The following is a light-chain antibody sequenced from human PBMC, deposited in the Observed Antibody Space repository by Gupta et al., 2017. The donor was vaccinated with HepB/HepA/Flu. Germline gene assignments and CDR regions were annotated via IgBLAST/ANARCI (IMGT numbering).Light chain of an antibody. Sequence: SYVLTQPPSVSVAPVETARMTCGGIDMGSKVVQWYQQEPGQAPVLVIYDDTDRPSGLPERLSASNSGSTATLTSNRVEAGDEADYYCQVWDSTSNVVVFGGGTKLTVL. CDR3: QVWDSTSNVVV. CDR2: DDT. J-gene: IGLJ2*01. CDR1: DMGSKV. V-gene: IGLV3-21*02.